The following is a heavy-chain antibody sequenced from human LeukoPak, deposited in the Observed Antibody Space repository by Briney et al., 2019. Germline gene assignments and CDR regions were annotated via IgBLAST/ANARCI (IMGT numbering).Heavy chain of an antibody. D-gene: IGHD4-17*01. CDR3: AAPHQYGDDNFFFDY. Sequence: GGSLRLSCAASGFTFSSYGMHWVRQAPGKGLEWVAVISYDGSNKYYADSVKGRFTISRDNSKNTLYLQMNSLRAEDTAVYYCAAPHQYGDDNFFFDYWGQGTLVTVSS. V-gene: IGHV3-30*03. CDR1: GFTFSSYG. J-gene: IGHJ4*02. CDR2: ISYDGSNK.